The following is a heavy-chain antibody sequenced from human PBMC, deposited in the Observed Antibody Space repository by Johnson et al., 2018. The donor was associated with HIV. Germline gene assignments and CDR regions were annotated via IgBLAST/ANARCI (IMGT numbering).Heavy chain of an antibody. J-gene: IGHJ3*02. D-gene: IGHD6-13*01. CDR2: IWYDGSNK. CDR1: GFTFSSYG. Sequence: QVQLVESGGGVVQPGRSLRLSCAASGFTFSSYGMHWVRQAPGKGLEWVAVIWYDGSNKYYADSVKGRFTISRDKSKNTVYLQMNSLRAEDMAVYYCARASLGAAPGILSAFDIWGPGTMVTVSS. CDR3: ARASLGAAPGILSAFDI. V-gene: IGHV3-33*01.